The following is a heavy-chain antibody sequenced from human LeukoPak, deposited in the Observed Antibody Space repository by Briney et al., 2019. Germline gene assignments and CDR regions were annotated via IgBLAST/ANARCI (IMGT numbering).Heavy chain of an antibody. J-gene: IGHJ5*02. CDR1: GGSISSGSYY. CDR3: ARVTIFGVVLDP. Sequence: PSQTLSLTCTVSGGSISSGSYYWSWIRQPAGKGLEWIGRIYTSGSTNYNPSPKSRVTISVDTSQNQFSLKLTSVTAADTAVYYCARVTIFGVVLDPWGQGTLVTVSS. CDR2: IYTSGST. V-gene: IGHV4-61*02. D-gene: IGHD3-3*01.